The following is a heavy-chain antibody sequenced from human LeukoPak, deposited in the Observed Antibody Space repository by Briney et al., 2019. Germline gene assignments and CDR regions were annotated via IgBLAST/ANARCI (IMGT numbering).Heavy chain of an antibody. Sequence: KPGGSLRLSCAASGFTFSSYSMNWVRQAPGKGLEWVSSISSSSSYMYYADSVKGRFTISRDNAKNSLYLQMNSLRAEDTAVYYCARDRWELPSYFDYWGQGTLVTVSS. D-gene: IGHD1-26*01. CDR2: ISSSSSYM. V-gene: IGHV3-21*01. J-gene: IGHJ4*02. CDR3: ARDRWELPSYFDY. CDR1: GFTFSSYS.